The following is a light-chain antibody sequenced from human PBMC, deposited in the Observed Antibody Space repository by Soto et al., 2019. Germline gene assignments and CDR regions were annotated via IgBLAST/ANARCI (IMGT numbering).Light chain of an antibody. CDR1: ESINSN. J-gene: IGKJ1*01. V-gene: IGKV3-15*01. Sequence: GMTQSPATLSVSPGERATLSCRASESINSNLAWYHQKPGQPPRLLIYGASTRATGIPARFSGSGSGTDFTLTISSLQSEDFAVYYCQQYNNWLTWTFGQGTKV. CDR2: GAS. CDR3: QQYNNWLTWT.